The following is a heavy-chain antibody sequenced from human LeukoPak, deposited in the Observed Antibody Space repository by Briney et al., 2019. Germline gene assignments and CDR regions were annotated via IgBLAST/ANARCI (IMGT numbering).Heavy chain of an antibody. CDR2: ISYDGSNK. J-gene: IGHJ4*02. Sequence: GGSLRLSCAASGFTFSSYGMHWVRQAPGKGLEWVAVISYDGSNKYYADSVKGRFTISRDNSKNTLYLQMNSLRAEDTAVYYCAKGQLRYCSGGSCYAPDDYWGREPWSPSPQ. CDR3: AKGQLRYCSGGSCYAPDDY. D-gene: IGHD2-15*01. CDR1: GFTFSSYG. V-gene: IGHV3-30*18.